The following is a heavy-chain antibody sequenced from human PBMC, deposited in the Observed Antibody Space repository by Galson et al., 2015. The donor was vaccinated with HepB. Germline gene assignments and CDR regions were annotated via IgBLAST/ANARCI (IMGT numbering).Heavy chain of an antibody. CDR3: AKDSTPYYDILTDYSRLDY. V-gene: IGHV3-23*01. D-gene: IGHD3-9*01. Sequence: SLRLSCAASGVTINDFGMTWVRQAPGRGLEWVASITGGSGNTYFADSVKGRFTISRDNSKNTLYLQMKRLTAEDTAVYYCAKDSTPYYDILTDYSRLDYWGQGTLVAVSS. J-gene: IGHJ4*02. CDR2: ITGGSGNT. CDR1: GVTINDFG.